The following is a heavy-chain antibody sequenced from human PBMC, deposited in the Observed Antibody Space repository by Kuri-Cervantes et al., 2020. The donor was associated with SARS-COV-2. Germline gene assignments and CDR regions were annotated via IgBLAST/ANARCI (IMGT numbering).Heavy chain of an antibody. V-gene: IGHV4-59*08. CDR1: GGSISSHY. CDR3: AGIVVVINAFDI. J-gene: IGHJ3*02. CDR2: IYYSGST. Sequence: GSLRLSCTVSGGSISSHYWSWIRQPPGKGLEWIGYIYYSGSTNYNPSLKSRVTISVDTSKNQFSLKLSSVTAADTAVYYCAGIVVVINAFDIWGQGTMVTVSS. D-gene: IGHD3-22*01.